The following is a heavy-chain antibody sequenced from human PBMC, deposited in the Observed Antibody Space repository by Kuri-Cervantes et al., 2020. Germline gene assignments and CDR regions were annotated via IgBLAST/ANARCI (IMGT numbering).Heavy chain of an antibody. J-gene: IGHJ4*02. CDR1: GFTFRRYW. CDR2: IKEDGSEK. V-gene: IGHV3-7*01. D-gene: IGHD6-19*01. Sequence: GESLKISCAASGFTFRRYWMSWVRQAPGKGLEWVANIKEDGSEKYYVDSVEGRFTISRDNAKNSLYLQMNSLRAEDTAVYYCAKSFGWYFDYWGQGTLVTVSS. CDR3: AKSFGWYFDY.